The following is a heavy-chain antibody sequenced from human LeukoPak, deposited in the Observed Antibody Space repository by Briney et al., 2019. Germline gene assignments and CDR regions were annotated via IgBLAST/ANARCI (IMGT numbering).Heavy chain of an antibody. CDR2: MNHSGSA. D-gene: IGHD6-6*01. CDR3: ARSAITYSSSENWFDP. J-gene: IGHJ5*02. V-gene: IGHV4-34*01. CDR1: GGSLSGYC. Sequence: PSETLSLTCAVCGGSLSGYCWRWIRQPPGKGLEWIGEMNHSGSANYNPSLKSRVTISVDTSKNQFSLKLSSVTAADTAVYYCARSAITYSSSENWFDPWGQGTLVTVSS.